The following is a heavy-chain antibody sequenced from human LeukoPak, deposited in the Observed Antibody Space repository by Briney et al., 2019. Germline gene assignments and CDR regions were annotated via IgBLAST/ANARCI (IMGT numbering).Heavy chain of an antibody. CDR3: ARAPPRD. CDR2: ISYDGSNK. Sequence: GRSLRLSCAASGFTFSSYAMHWVRQAPGKGLEWVAVISYDGSNKYYADSVKGRFTISRDNSKNTLYLQMNSLRAEDTAVYYCARAPPRDWGQGTMVTVSS. CDR1: GFTFSSYA. V-gene: IGHV3-30-3*01. J-gene: IGHJ3*01.